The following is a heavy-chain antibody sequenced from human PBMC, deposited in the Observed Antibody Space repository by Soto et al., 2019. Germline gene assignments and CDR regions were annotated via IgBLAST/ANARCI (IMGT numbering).Heavy chain of an antibody. Sequence: SETLSLTCTVSGGSISSGGYYWSWIRQHPGKGLEWIGYIYYSGSTYYNPSLKSRVTISVDTSKNQFSLKLSSVTAADTAVYYCARERQLAAIDYWGQGTQVTVSS. D-gene: IGHD6-6*01. CDR2: IYYSGST. J-gene: IGHJ4*02. CDR1: GGSISSGGYY. CDR3: ARERQLAAIDY. V-gene: IGHV4-31*03.